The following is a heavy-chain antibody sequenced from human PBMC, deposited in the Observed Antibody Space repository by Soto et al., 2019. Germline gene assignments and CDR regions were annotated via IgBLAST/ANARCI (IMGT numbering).Heavy chain of an antibody. Sequence: GWYLRLSCAASGFIFSNFAMSWVHQAPGKGLEWVSGISNSGGTTNYVDSVTGRFTISRDNSKNTLYLQMNSLRAEDTALYYCSKSSGYSSSWLDYCGQGSLVTVSS. CDR3: SKSSGYSSSWLDY. J-gene: IGHJ4*02. CDR1: GFIFSNFA. CDR2: ISNSGGTT. V-gene: IGHV3-23*01. D-gene: IGHD6-13*01.